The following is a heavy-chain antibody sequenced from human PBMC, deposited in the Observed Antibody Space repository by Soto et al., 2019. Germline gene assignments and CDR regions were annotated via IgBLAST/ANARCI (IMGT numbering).Heavy chain of an antibody. D-gene: IGHD1-26*01. CDR2: ISYDGSNK. J-gene: IGHJ5*02. CDR3: AKDPGGEWELTP. V-gene: IGHV3-30*18. Sequence: QVQLVESGVGVVQPGRSLRLSCAASGFTFSSYGMHWVRQAPGKGLEWVAVISYDGSNKYYADSVKGRFTISRDNSKNTLYLQMNSLRAEDTAVYYCAKDPGGEWELTPWAQGTLVNVSS. CDR1: GFTFSSYG.